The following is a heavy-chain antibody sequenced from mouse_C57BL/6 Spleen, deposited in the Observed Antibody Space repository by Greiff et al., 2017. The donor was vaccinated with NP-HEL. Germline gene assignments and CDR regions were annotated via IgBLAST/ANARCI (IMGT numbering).Heavy chain of an antibody. CDR2: ISSGGSYT. J-gene: IGHJ4*01. CDR1: GFTFSSYG. V-gene: IGHV5-6*02. D-gene: IGHD1-1*01. Sequence: EVMLVESGGDLVKPGGSLKLSCAASGFTFSSYGMSWVRQTPDKRLEWVATISSGGSYTYYPDSVKGRFTISRDNAKNTLYLQMSSLKSEDTAMYYCARRYSSSYAMDYWGQGTSVTVSS. CDR3: ARRYSSSYAMDY.